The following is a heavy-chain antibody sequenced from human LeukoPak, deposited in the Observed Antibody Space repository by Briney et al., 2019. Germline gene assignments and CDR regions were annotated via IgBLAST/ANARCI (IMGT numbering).Heavy chain of an antibody. J-gene: IGHJ5*02. Sequence: SETLSLTCAVYGGSFSGYYWSWIRQPPGKGLEWIGEINHSGSTNYNPSLKSRVTISVDTSKNQFSLKLSSVTAADTAVYYCARLRFLEWLSTRWFDPWGQGNLVTVSS. D-gene: IGHD3-3*01. CDR1: GGSFSGYY. CDR3: ARLRFLEWLSTRWFDP. CDR2: INHSGST. V-gene: IGHV4-34*01.